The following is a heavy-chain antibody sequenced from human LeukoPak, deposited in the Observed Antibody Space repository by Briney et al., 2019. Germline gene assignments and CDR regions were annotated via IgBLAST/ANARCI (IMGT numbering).Heavy chain of an antibody. CDR2: XXXXXXT. V-gene: IGHV4-34*01. CDR3: ARGLLEHSSSPPDPRNNWFDP. Sequence: XSWXRXPXXXGLEGXXXXXXXXXTNYNPSLTRRGTISVETSKNQFSLNLSSVTAADTAVYYCARGLLEHSSSPPDPRNNWFDPWGQGTLVTVSS. J-gene: IGHJ5*02. D-gene: IGHD6-6*01.